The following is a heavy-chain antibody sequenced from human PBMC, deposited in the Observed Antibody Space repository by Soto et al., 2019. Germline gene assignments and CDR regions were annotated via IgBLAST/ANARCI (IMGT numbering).Heavy chain of an antibody. V-gene: IGHV4-31*03. Sequence: QVXXQXSGPGXVKPSQXLSLTCXXSGGSISXXGYYXSWIRQXPGRGLEWIGYIYYSGNTYYNPSLKSRVTISVDTSKNQFSLKLSAVTAADTAVYYCARGRVGATTDYFDYWGQGTLVTVSS. CDR2: IYYSGNT. D-gene: IGHD1-26*01. J-gene: IGHJ4*02. CDR3: ARGRVGATTDYFDY. CDR1: GGSISXXGYY.